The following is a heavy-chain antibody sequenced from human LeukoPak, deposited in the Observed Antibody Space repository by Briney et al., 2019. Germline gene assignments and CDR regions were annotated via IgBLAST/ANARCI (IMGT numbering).Heavy chain of an antibody. J-gene: IGHJ4*02. D-gene: IGHD2-15*01. Sequence: GGSLRLSCATSGFSFSSYAMSWVRQAPAKGLEWVSAMSSSDDGRYYAASVRGRFTISRDTSRSTLYLQMNSLRAEDAAVYYCAKAPVTSCRGAFCYPFDYWGQGTLVTVSS. CDR1: GFSFSSYA. CDR3: AKAPVTSCRGAFCYPFDY. CDR2: MSSSDDGR. V-gene: IGHV3-23*01.